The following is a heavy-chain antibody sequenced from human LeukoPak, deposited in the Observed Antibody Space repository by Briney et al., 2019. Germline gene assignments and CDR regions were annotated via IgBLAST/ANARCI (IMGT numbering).Heavy chain of an antibody. J-gene: IGHJ5*02. CDR1: GFTFSSYA. D-gene: IGHD3-10*01. CDR3: AKDSKDYYGHGFDP. Sequence: PGGSLRLSCAASGFTFSSYAMSWVRQAPGKGLEWVSAISGSGGSTYYADSVKGRFTISRDNSKNTLYLQMNSLRAEDAAVYYCAKDSKDYYGHGFDPWGQGTLVTVSS. V-gene: IGHV3-23*01. CDR2: ISGSGGST.